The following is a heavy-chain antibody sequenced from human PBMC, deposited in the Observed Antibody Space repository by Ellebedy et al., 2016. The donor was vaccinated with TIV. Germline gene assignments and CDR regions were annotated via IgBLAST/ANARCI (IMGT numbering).Heavy chain of an antibody. CDR2: ISYDGSQI. CDR1: GFKSNTYG. V-gene: IGHV3-30*03. Sequence: GGSLRLSXATLGFKSNTYGIHWVRQAPGKGLQWVAVISYDGSQIHYLDSVKGRFIISRDTSNNTVYLHLHSLTPEDTAVYFCARDADNYGLRAFYFYYMDLWGTGTTVTVSS. D-gene: IGHD5-18*01. J-gene: IGHJ6*03. CDR3: ARDADNYGLRAFYFYYMDL.